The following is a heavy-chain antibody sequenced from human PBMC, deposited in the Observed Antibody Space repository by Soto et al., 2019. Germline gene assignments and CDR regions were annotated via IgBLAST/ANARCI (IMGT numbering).Heavy chain of an antibody. D-gene: IGHD3-22*01. CDR1: GFTFSDYY. V-gene: IGHV3-11*06. Sequence: PGGSLRLSCAASGFTFSDYYMSRIRQAPGKGLEWVSYISSSSYTNYADSVKGRFTISRDNAKNSLYLQMNSLRAEDTAVYYCARYWDYYDSSGYYPSQYYYGMDVWGQGTTVTVSS. CDR3: ARYWDYYDSSGYYPSQYYYGMDV. J-gene: IGHJ6*02. CDR2: ISSSSYT.